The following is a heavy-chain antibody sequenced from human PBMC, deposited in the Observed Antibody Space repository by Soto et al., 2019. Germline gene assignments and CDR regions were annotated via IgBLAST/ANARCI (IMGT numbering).Heavy chain of an antibody. CDR3: ARVKATLYRHYYFDY. CDR1: RGTINSGDYF. CDR2: IFYTGTT. J-gene: IGHJ4*02. V-gene: IGHV4-30-4*01. Sequence: SETLSLTCSVSRGTINSGDYFWSWIRQPPRNGLEWIGPIFYTGTTYYSPSCKSLSSRSMDTSKNGFSLRLRSLSLPHSTLSFCARVKATLYRHYYFDYWRQGPPVAASS. D-gene: IGHD5-12*01.